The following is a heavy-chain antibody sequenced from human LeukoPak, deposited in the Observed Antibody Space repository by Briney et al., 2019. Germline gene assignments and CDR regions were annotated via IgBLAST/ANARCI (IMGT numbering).Heavy chain of an antibody. J-gene: IGHJ5*02. CDR1: GYTFTAYY. CDR3: ARVRDWFDP. Sequence: VKVSCKASGYTFTAYYIHWVRQAPGQGLEYMGWINPKSGGTNYAQKFQGRVTMTRDTSISTAYMELSRLRSDDTAVYYCARVRDWFDPWGQGTLVTVSS. CDR2: INPKSGGT. V-gene: IGHV1-2*02.